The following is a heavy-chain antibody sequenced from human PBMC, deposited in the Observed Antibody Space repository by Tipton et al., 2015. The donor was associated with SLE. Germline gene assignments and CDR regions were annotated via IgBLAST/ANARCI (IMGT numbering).Heavy chain of an antibody. CDR1: GYTFTGSY. CDR2: INPSGGST. V-gene: IGHV1-46*01. Sequence: QSGAEVKKPGASVKVSCKTSGYTFTGSYMHWVRQAPGQGLEWMGIINPSGGSTSYAQKFQGRVTMTRDTSTSTVYMELSSLRSEDTAVYYCARDTPDVAFDIWGQGTMVTVSS. J-gene: IGHJ3*02. CDR3: ARDTPDVAFDI.